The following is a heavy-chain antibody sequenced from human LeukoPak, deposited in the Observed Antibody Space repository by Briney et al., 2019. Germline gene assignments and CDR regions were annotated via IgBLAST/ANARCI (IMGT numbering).Heavy chain of an antibody. J-gene: IGHJ3*02. D-gene: IGHD6-19*01. CDR1: GFIFSSYA. V-gene: IGHV3-23*01. CDR3: AKGLEQWLVPAAFDI. Sequence: PGGSLRLSCAASGFIFSSYAMSWVRQAPGKGLEWVSAISGSGGSTYYADSVKGRFTISRDNSKNTLYLQMNSLRAEDTAVYYCAKGLEQWLVPAAFDIWGQGTMVTVSS. CDR2: ISGSGGST.